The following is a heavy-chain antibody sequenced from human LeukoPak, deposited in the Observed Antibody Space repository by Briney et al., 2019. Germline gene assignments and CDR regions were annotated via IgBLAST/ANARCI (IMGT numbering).Heavy chain of an antibody. CDR3: ARAAVVVVPAADWFDP. D-gene: IGHD2-2*01. Sequence: PSETLSLTGTVLGTSIRSYYWTWIRQPPGKGLKWIGSIYYSGSTNYNPCLKSRVTISVDTSKNQFSLKLSSVTAADTAVYYCARAAVVVVPAADWFDPWGQGTLVTVSS. J-gene: IGHJ5*02. CDR1: GTSIRSYY. V-gene: IGHV4-59*12. CDR2: IYYSGST.